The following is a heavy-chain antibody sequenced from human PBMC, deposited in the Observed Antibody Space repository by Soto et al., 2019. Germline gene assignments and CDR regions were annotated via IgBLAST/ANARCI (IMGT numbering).Heavy chain of an antibody. CDR3: ARAPVADFHYFAF. D-gene: IGHD2-21*02. CDR1: GFTFSSYA. CDR2: ISYDGSNK. Sequence: PGGSLRLSCAASGFTFSSYAIHWVRQAPGKGLEWVAIISYDGSNKYYADSVKGRFTISRDNSKNTLYLQMDSLRPEDTAVYYCARAPVADFHYFAFWGQGTLVTVSS. J-gene: IGHJ4*02. V-gene: IGHV3-30-3*01.